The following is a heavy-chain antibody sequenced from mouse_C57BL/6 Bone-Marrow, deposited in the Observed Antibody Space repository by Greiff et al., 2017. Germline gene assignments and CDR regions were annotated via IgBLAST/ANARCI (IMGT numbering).Heavy chain of an antibody. D-gene: IGHD2-3*01. CDR2: IYPGSGNT. J-gene: IGHJ4*01. V-gene: IGHV1-76*01. CDR1: GYTFTDYY. CDR3: ATYDVGMDY. Sequence: QVQLQQSGAELVRPGASVKLSCKASGYTFTDYYINWVKQRPGQGLEWIARIYPGSGNTYYNEKFKGKATLTAEKSSSTAYMKLSRLPSEDGAVYFCATYDVGMDYWGQGTSVTVSS.